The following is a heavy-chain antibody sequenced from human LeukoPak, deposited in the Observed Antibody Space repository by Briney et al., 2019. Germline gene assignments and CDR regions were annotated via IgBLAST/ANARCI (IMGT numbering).Heavy chain of an antibody. Sequence: GGSLRLSCATSGFTFDDYGMSWVRQVPGKGLEWVSSINWNAGSTTYADSVKGRFTISRDNANNSLYLQMNSLKAEDTALYYCARVMYHDSGSYYQYFHHWGQGTPVTVSS. CDR3: ARVMYHDSGSYYQYFHH. V-gene: IGHV3-20*04. J-gene: IGHJ4*02. CDR2: INWNAGST. D-gene: IGHD3-10*01. CDR1: GFTFDDYG.